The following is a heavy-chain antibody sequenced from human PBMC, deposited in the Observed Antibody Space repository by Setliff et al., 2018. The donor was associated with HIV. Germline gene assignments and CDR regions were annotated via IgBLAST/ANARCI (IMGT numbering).Heavy chain of an antibody. V-gene: IGHV1-69*10. D-gene: IGHD2-21*02. J-gene: IGHJ3*02. CDR1: GTTFSTYL. CDR2: IIPILGTE. CDR3: SRSGIGYGGDSNTFDI. Sequence: GASVKVSCKASGTTFSTYLFTWVRQAPGQGFEWMGGIIPILGTEKYAQKFHGRVTLTADMSTNTAYMELRSLTSEDTAVYYCSRSGIGYGGDSNTFDIWGQGTLVTVSS.